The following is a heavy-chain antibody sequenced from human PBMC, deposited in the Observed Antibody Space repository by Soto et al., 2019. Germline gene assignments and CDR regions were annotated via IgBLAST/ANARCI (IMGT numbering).Heavy chain of an antibody. CDR1: GYTFTSFY. CDR3: ARNLASADV. Sequence: QVQLVQSGAEVKEPGASVKVSCKASGYTFTSFYIDWVRQAPGQGLEWMAIINPTGGSTNYAQRFRGRVTLTMDTSTSTVYMELSGLRSEDTAVYYCARNLASADVWGQGTLVTVSS. V-gene: IGHV1-46*01. J-gene: IGHJ4*02. D-gene: IGHD6-13*01. CDR2: INPTGGST.